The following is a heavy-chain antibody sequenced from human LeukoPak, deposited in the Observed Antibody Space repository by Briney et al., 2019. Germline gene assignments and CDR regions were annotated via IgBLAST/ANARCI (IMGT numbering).Heavy chain of an antibody. CDR1: GFTFSSYE. CDR3: ARGLIVAGHAD. V-gene: IGHV3-66*02. Sequence: GGSLRLSCAASGFTFSSYEMNWVRQAPGKGLEWVSVIYSGGSTYYADSVKGRFIISRDNSKNTLYLQMNSLRAEDTAVYYCARGLIVAGHADWGQGTLVTVSS. J-gene: IGHJ4*02. CDR2: IYSGGST. D-gene: IGHD3-22*01.